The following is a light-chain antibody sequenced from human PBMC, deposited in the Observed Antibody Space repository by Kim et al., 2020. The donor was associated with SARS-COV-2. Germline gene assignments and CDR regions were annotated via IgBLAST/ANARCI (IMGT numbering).Light chain of an antibody. CDR2: QNR. V-gene: IGLV3-1*01. Sequence: SGSPGKTASITCSGDKLGAKYLSGFQKKSGQSPVLVIYQNRKRPSGIPERFSGFNSGNTATLTIRGTQAMDEAEYFCQAWDSSTVVFGGGTQLTVL. J-gene: IGLJ2*01. CDR3: QAWDSSTVV. CDR1: KLGAKY.